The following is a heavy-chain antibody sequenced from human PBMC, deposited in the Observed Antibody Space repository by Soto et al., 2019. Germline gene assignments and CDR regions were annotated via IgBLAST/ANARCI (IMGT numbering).Heavy chain of an antibody. CDR3: ARSQGSCTSLEIYYYYYYGMDV. CDR1: GGTFSSYA. D-gene: IGHD2-2*01. V-gene: IGHV1-69*01. CDR2: IIPISGTA. J-gene: IGHJ6*02. Sequence: QVQLVQSGAEVKKPGSSVKVSCKASGGTFSSYAISWVRQAPGQGLEWMGGIIPISGTANYAQKFQGRVTSTADESTSTAYMELSSLRSEDTAVYYCARSQGSCTSLEIYYYYYYGMDVWGQGTTVTVSS.